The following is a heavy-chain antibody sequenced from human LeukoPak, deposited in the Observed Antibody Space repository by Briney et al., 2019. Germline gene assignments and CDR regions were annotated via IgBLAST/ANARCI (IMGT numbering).Heavy chain of an antibody. CDR1: GIPFKKYG. Sequence: GGSLRLSCAVSGIPFKKYGMHWVRQAPGKGLEWVATIWHDGSPTMYADSAKGRFTISRDDSENMLYLQMNSLRAEDTAEYYCVTHYKWDLLVHAFDFWGQGTRVTVSS. J-gene: IGHJ3*01. CDR2: IWHDGSPT. CDR3: VTHYKWDLLVHAFDF. D-gene: IGHD1-26*01. V-gene: IGHV3-33*01.